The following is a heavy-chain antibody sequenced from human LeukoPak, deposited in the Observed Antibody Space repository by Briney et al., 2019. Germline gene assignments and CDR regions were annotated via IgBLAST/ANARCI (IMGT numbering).Heavy chain of an antibody. V-gene: IGHV3-23*01. D-gene: IGHD6-19*01. J-gene: IGHJ4*02. CDR2: ISGSGGST. CDR3: AKGGSGWYGTTHFVY. CDR1: GFTFSSYA. Sequence: GGSLRLSCAASGFTFSSYAMSWVRQAPGKGLEWVSAISGSGGSTYYADSVKGRFTISRDNSKNTLYLQMNNLRAEDTAVYYCAKGGSGWYGTTHFVYWGQGTLVTVSS.